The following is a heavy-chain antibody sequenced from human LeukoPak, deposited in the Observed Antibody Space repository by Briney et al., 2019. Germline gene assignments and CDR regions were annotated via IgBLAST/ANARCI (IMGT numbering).Heavy chain of an antibody. D-gene: IGHD3-22*01. Sequence: GGSLRLSCAVSGFTVSRNYMTWVRQAPGKGLEWVSVMYSGGSTYYADSVKGRFTIFRDNSKNTLYFQMNSLRVEDTAIYYCTRVRNDYDGSGYFDYWGQGTLVTVSS. V-gene: IGHV3-53*01. CDR3: TRVRNDYDGSGYFDY. CDR1: GFTVSRNY. J-gene: IGHJ4*02. CDR2: MYSGGST.